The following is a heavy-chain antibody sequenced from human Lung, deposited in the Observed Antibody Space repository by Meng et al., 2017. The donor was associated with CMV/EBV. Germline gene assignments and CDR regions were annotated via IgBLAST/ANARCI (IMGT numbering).Heavy chain of an antibody. V-gene: IGHV1-8*01. CDR2: MNPNSGNT. Sequence: AEGKKPWASGKVSCKASGYTFTSYDIHWVRQATGQGLEWMGWMNPNSGNTGYAQKFQGRVTMTRNTSISTAYMELSSLRSEDTAVYYCARGYCSGGSCPVFDPWGQGTLVTVSS. J-gene: IGHJ5*02. CDR1: GYTFTSYD. D-gene: IGHD2-15*01. CDR3: ARGYCSGGSCPVFDP.